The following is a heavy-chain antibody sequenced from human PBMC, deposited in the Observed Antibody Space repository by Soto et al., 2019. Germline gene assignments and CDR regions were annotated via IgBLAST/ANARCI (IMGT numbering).Heavy chain of an antibody. CDR2: IFYSGSA. V-gene: IGHV4-39*02. CDR1: GGSISSSSYY. CDR3: ARDQLSSGLYVWFDP. J-gene: IGHJ5*02. D-gene: IGHD6-25*01. Sequence: PSETLSLTCTVSGGSISSSSYYWGWIRQPPGKGLEWIANIFYSGSAYYDPSLKSRVTISVDTPKNRFSLKLSSVPAADTAVYYCARDQLSSGLYVWFDPWGQGTLVTVSS.